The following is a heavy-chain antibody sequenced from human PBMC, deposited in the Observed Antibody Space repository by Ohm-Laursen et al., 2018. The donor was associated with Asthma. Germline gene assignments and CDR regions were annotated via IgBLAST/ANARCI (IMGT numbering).Heavy chain of an antibody. J-gene: IGHJ6*02. CDR2: INQDGSIW. Sequence: GSLRLSCTASGFTFSNHWMTWVRQAPGRGLEWVANINQDGSIWGYVDSVKGRFAISRDNAKNSLFLQMNSLRVEDTAVYYCARPGPRDGYINYNYGMDVGGQETTVTVSS. CDR1: GFTFSNHW. V-gene: IGHV3-7*02. D-gene: IGHD5-24*01. CDR3: ARPGPRDGYINYNYGMDV.